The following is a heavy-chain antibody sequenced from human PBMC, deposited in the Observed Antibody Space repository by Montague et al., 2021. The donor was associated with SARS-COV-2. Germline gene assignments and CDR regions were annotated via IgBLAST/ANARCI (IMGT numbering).Heavy chain of an antibody. CDR3: ARVGRQQLVRLSGMDV. CDR2: IYYSGST. D-gene: IGHD6-13*01. CDR1: GGSISSSRYY. V-gene: IGHV4-39*07. Sequence: SETLSLTCTVSGGSISSSRYYWGWIRQPPGKGLEWIGSIYYSGSTYYNPSLKSRVTISVDTSKNQLSLKLSSVTAADTAVYYCARVGRQQLVRLSGMDVWGQGTTVTVSS. J-gene: IGHJ6*02.